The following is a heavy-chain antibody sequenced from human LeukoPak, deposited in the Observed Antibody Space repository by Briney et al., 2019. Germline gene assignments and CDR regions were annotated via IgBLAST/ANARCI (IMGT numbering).Heavy chain of an antibody. V-gene: IGHV3-30-3*01. Sequence: GGSLRLSCAASGFTFSSYAMHWVRQAPGKGLEWVAVISYDGSNKYYADSVKGRFTISRDNPKNTLYLQMNSLRAEDTAVYYCARGPCPSSTSCYGAEYFQHWGQGTLVTVSS. CDR1: GFTFSSYA. CDR3: ARGPCPSSTSCYGAEYFQH. CDR2: ISYDGSNK. J-gene: IGHJ1*01. D-gene: IGHD2-2*01.